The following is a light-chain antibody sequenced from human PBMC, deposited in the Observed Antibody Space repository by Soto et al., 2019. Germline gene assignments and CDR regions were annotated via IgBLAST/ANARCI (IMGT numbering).Light chain of an antibody. Sequence: QSVLTQPASVSGSLGQSITISCIGTSSNIGSYNLVSWYQHQPGKAPKIMIFEGSKRPSGVSNRFSGSRSGNTASLTISGLQAEDEADDDCCSFAGTGTQYVFGTGTKLTVL. J-gene: IGLJ1*01. CDR1: SSNIGSYNL. CDR2: EGS. CDR3: CSFAGTGTQYV. V-gene: IGLV2-23*01.